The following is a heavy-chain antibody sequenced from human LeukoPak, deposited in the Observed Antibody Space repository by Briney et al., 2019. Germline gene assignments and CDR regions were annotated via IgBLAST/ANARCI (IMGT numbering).Heavy chain of an antibody. CDR1: GVSISSYY. CDR3: ARPVYDSSGLGEFDP. V-gene: IGHV4-4*09. Sequence: PSETLSLTCTVSGVSISSYYWSWTRQPPGKGLEWIGYIYTSGSTNYNPSLKSRVTISVDTSKNQFSLKLSSVTAADTAVYYCARPVYDSSGLGEFDPWGQGTLVTVSS. J-gene: IGHJ5*02. D-gene: IGHD3-22*01. CDR2: IYTSGST.